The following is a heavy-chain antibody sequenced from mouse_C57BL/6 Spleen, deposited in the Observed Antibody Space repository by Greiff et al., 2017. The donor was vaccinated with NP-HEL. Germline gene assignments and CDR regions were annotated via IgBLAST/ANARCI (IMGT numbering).Heavy chain of an antibody. V-gene: IGHV1-26*01. CDR2: INPNNGGT. CDR1: GYTFTDYY. J-gene: IGHJ2*01. D-gene: IGHD1-1*01. CDR3: ARRAYYGSSHDY. Sequence: EVQLQQSGPELVKPGASVKISCKASGYTFTDYYMNWVKQSHGKSLEWIGDINPNNGGTSYNQKFTGKATLTVDKSSSTAYMELRSLTSEDSAVYYCARRAYYGSSHDYWGQGTTLTVSS.